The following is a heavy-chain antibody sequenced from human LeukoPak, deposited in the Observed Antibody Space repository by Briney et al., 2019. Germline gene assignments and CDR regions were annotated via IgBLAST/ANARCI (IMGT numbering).Heavy chain of an antibody. D-gene: IGHD3-10*01. V-gene: IGHV3-21*06. CDR3: ARAAGHYFDY. Sequence: GGSLRLSCAASGFNFKSYSMNWVRQAPGKGLVWVSFISSTSSDLLYADSVKGRFTVSRDNGKNSLYLQMNSLRAEDTAVYYCARAAGHYFDYWGQGSLVTASS. CDR1: GFNFKSYS. J-gene: IGHJ4*02. CDR2: ISSTSSDL.